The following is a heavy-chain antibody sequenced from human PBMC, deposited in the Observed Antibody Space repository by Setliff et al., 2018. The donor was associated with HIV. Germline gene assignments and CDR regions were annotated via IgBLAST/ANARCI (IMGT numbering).Heavy chain of an antibody. J-gene: IGHJ6*02. CDR3: AKSRTIYGEVIIQWAYMDV. CDR2: ISFDGSHK. Sequence: LRLSCVASGFAFSDFSMFWARQAPGKVLEWVAVISFDGSHKYYADSLKGRFTISRDNSIITIYLQMNSLRTEDTAVYYCAKSRTIYGEVIIQWAYMDVWGQGTTVTVSS. V-gene: IGHV3-30*04. D-gene: IGHD3-3*01. CDR1: GFAFSDFS.